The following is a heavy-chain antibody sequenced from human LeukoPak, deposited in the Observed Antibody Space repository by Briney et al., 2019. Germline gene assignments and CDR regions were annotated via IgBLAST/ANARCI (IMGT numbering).Heavy chain of an antibody. D-gene: IGHD4-23*01. CDR3: ARGSPDYGGKGFDY. Sequence: PGGSLRLSCAASGFTFSSYSMNWVRQAPGKGLEWVSVIYSGGSTYYADSVKGRFTISRDNSKNSLYLQMNTLRAEDTAIYYCARGSPDYGGKGFDYWGQGTLVTVSS. V-gene: IGHV3-53*01. CDR2: IYSGGST. J-gene: IGHJ4*02. CDR1: GFTFSSYS.